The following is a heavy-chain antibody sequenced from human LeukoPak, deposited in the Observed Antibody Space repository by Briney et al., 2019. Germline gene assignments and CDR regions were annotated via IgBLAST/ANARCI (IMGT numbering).Heavy chain of an antibody. D-gene: IGHD3-22*01. Sequence: PGGSLRLSCAASGHTFSSYWMHWVRQVPGKGPVWDSRIDPDGTSTSYADSVKGRFTISRDNAKNTLYLQMNSLRAEDAAVYYCSAHETLIVVRPFDYWGQGTVVTVSS. J-gene: IGHJ4*02. CDR3: SAHETLIVVRPFDY. CDR2: IDPDGTST. CDR1: GHTFSSYW. V-gene: IGHV3-74*01.